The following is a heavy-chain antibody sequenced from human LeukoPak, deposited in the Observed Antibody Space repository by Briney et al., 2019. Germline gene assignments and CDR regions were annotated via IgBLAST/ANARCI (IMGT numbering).Heavy chain of an antibody. CDR2: IHTSGTT. J-gene: IGHJ3*02. CDR1: GDSMRSFY. V-gene: IGHV4-4*07. D-gene: IGHD7-27*01. CDR3: ARNWGSYAFDI. Sequence: SETLSLTCTVSGDSMRSFYWSFIRQPAGKGLEWIGRIHTSGTTWYNASLKSRVAMSVDTSKNQFSLRLTSVTAADTAVYYCARNWGSYAFDIWGQGTMVTVSS.